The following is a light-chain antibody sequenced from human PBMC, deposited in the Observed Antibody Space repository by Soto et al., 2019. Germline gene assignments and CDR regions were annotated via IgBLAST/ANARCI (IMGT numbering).Light chain of an antibody. CDR1: QNINTY. CDR3: QQSYTTPQT. Sequence: DIQMTQSPSSLSASVGDRVTITCRASQNINTYLNWYQQKPGKAPKLLIYAASSLQSGVPSRFSGSGSGTDFTLAIRSLQPEDFATYYCQQSYTTPQTFGQGTNLEIK. CDR2: AAS. J-gene: IGKJ2*01. V-gene: IGKV1-39*01.